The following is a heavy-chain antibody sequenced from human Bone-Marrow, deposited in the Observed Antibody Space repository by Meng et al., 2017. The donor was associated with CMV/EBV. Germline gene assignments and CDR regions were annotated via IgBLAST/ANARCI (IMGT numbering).Heavy chain of an antibody. D-gene: IGHD4-23*01. Sequence: GGSLRLSCAASGFTFSSYWMSWVRQAPGKGLEWVAFIRYDGSNKYYADSVKGRFTISRDNSKNTLYLQMNSLRAEDTAVYYCAKGVGGYYYGMDVWGQGNTVTVSS. J-gene: IGHJ6*02. CDR1: GFTFSSYW. CDR3: AKGVGGYYYGMDV. CDR2: IRYDGSNK. V-gene: IGHV3-30*02.